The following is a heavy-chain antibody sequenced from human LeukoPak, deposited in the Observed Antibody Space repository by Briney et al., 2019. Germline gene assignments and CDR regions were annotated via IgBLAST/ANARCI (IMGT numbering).Heavy chain of an antibody. CDR2: IGGSGSYI. Sequence: GGSLRLSCAASGFTFSSYNMNWVRQAPGKGLEWVSSIGGSGSYIFYADSVKGRFTISRDNAKNSLYLQMNSLRAEDTAVYYCAREYMTTGNHWGQGTLVTVSS. J-gene: IGHJ4*02. D-gene: IGHD4-17*01. CDR3: AREYMTTGNH. V-gene: IGHV3-21*01. CDR1: GFTFSSYN.